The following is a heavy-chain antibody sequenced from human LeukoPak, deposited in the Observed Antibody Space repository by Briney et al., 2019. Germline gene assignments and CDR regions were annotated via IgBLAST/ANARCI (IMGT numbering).Heavy chain of an antibody. CDR3: ARDATPGYYDFWSGRNWFDP. D-gene: IGHD3-3*01. CDR1: GYTFTSYC. CDR2: INPSGGST. J-gene: IGHJ5*02. V-gene: IGHV1-46*01. Sequence: ASVKVSCKASGYTFTSYCMHWVRQAPGQGLEWMGIINPSGGSTSYAQKFQGRVTMTRDMSTSTVYMELSSLRSEDTAVYYCARDATPGYYDFWSGRNWFDPWGQGTLVTVSS.